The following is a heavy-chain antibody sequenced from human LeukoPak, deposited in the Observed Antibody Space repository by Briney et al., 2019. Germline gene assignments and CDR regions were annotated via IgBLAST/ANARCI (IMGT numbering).Heavy chain of an antibody. CDR3: ARVPSLYYYSLRVAYFDY. J-gene: IGHJ4*02. CDR1: GGSIGSYY. Sequence: SETLSLTCTVSGGSIGSYYWSWIRQPPGKGLEWIGYIYYSGSTNYNPSLKSRVTISVDTSKNQFSPKLSSVTAADTAVYYCARVPSLYYYSLRVAYFDYWGQGTLVTVSS. CDR2: IYYSGST. D-gene: IGHD3-10*01. V-gene: IGHV4-59*01.